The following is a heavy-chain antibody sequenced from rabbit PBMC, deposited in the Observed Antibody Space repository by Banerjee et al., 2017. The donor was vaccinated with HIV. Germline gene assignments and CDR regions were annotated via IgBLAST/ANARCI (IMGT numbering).Heavy chain of an antibody. Sequence: QSLEESGGDLVKPGASLTLTCKVSGFSFSSTYWICWVHQAPGKGLEWIACIYGGSHGNHYYASWAKGRFTISKTSSTTVTVQMTSLTAANTAPYFCARYGGDYYYNLWGPGTLVTVS. D-gene: IGHD2-1*01. CDR1: GFSFSSTYW. CDR3: ARYGGDYYYNL. J-gene: IGHJ4*01. V-gene: IGHV1S40*01. CDR2: IYGGSHGNH.